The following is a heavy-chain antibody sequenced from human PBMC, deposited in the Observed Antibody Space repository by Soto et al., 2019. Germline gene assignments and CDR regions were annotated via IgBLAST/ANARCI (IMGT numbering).Heavy chain of an antibody. CDR2: IYPYDSDT. CDR3: ARHLVGSTRGNFDY. D-gene: IGHD2-2*01. CDR1: GYSVTSYW. Sequence: PAESLKISCKTSGYSVTSYWIGWLRQLAGKGMEWMGNIYPYDSDTRYSPSFQAQGTISADTSITTAYLQWSGLRASDTAMYFCARHLVGSTRGNFDYWGQGTLVTVSS. J-gene: IGHJ4*01. V-gene: IGHV5-51*01.